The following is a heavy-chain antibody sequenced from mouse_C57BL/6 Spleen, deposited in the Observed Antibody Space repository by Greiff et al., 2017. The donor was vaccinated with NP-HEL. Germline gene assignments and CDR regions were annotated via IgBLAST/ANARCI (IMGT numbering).Heavy chain of an antibody. D-gene: IGHD1-1*01. Sequence: EVMLVESGEGLVKPGGSLKLSCAASGFTFSSYAMSWVRQTPEKRLEWVAYISSGGDYIYYADTVKGRFTISRDNARNTLYLQMSSLKSEDTAMYYCTRDITTVVAFDYWGQGTTLTVSS. CDR2: ISSGGDYI. J-gene: IGHJ2*01. CDR3: TRDITTVVAFDY. V-gene: IGHV5-9-1*02. CDR1: GFTFSSYA.